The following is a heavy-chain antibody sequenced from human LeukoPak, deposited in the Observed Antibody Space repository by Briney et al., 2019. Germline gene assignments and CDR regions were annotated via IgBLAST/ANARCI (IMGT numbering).Heavy chain of an antibody. CDR3: ARQGGSGSYYTGDFDY. D-gene: IGHD3-10*01. CDR2: ISAYNGNT. CDR1: GYTFTSYG. Sequence: ASVQVSCMASGYTFTSYGISGVRPAPGQGREWMGWISAYNGNTNYAQKLQGRVTRATYTSTSTPYRELRSLRSDDTAVYYCARQGGSGSYYTGDFDYCGEGTLVTVSS. V-gene: IGHV1-18*01. J-gene: IGHJ4*02.